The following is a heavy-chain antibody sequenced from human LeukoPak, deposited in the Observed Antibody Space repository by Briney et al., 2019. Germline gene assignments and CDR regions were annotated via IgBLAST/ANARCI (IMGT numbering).Heavy chain of an antibody. J-gene: IGHJ5*02. V-gene: IGHV4-61*01. CDR1: GGSVSSGSYY. CDR2: IYYSGST. Sequence: SETLSLTCTVSGGSVSSGSYYWSWIRQPPGKGLEWIGYIYYSGSTNYNPSLKSRVTISVDTSKNQFSLKLSSVTAADTAVYYCARGLGYCTNGVCYRWFDPWGQETLVTVSS. CDR3: ARGLGYCTNGVCYRWFDP. D-gene: IGHD2-8*01.